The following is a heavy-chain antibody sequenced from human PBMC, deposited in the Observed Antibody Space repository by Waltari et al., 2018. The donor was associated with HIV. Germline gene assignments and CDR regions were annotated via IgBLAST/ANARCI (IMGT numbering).Heavy chain of an antibody. D-gene: IGHD2-2*01. CDR3: ARGSGRGYCSSTSCLFDY. Sequence: QVQLVQSGAEVKKPGASVKVSCKASGYTFTSYDINWVRKAPGQGLEWMGWMNPNSGNTGYAQKFQGRVTMTRNTSISTAYMELSSLRSEDTAVYYCARGSGRGYCSSTSCLFDYWGQGTLVTVSS. CDR2: MNPNSGNT. CDR1: GYTFTSYD. V-gene: IGHV1-8*01. J-gene: IGHJ4*02.